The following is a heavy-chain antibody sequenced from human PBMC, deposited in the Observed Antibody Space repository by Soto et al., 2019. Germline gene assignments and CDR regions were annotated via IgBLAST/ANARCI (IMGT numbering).Heavy chain of an antibody. D-gene: IGHD2-2*01. V-gene: IGHV3-30*18. CDR1: GFTFSSYG. Sequence: GGSLRLSCAASGFTFSSYGMHWVRQAPGKGLEWVAVISYDGSNKYYADSVKGRFTISRDNSKNTLYLQMNSLRAEDTAVYYCAKDMGYCSSTSCLEYFDYWGQGTLVTVSS. J-gene: IGHJ4*02. CDR3: AKDMGYCSSTSCLEYFDY. CDR2: ISYDGSNK.